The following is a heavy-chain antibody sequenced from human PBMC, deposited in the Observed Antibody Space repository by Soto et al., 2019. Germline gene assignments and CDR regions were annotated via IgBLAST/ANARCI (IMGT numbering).Heavy chain of an antibody. J-gene: IGHJ5*01. Sequence: PSETLSLTCTVSGGSISGDYYWNWIRQAPGKGLEWIGYVYHTGSTYHDPSLKSRGSISVDTSNNQFSLKLSSVTAADTAVYFCARDPYDITRNRIDSLGQGIPVTVSS. CDR1: GGSISGDYY. CDR2: VYHTGST. CDR3: ARDPYDITRNRIDS. D-gene: IGHD3-10*01. V-gene: IGHV4-30-4*01.